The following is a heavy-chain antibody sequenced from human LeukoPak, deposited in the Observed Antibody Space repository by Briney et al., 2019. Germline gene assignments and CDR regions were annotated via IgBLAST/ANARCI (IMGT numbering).Heavy chain of an antibody. CDR1: GYTFTGYY. CDR2: INPNSGGT. J-gene: IGHJ4*02. V-gene: IGHV1-2*02. D-gene: IGHD6-13*01. CDR3: ARAGSIAAAPTFDY. Sequence: GASVKVSCKASGYTFTGYYMHWVRQAPGQGLEWMGWINPNSGGTNYAQKFQGRVTMTRDTSISTAYMELSRLRSDDTAVYYCARAGSIAAAPTFDYWGQGTLVTVSS.